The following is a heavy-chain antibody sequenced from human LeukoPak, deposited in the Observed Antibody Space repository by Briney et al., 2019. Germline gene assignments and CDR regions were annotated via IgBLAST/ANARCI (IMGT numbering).Heavy chain of an antibody. CDR2: SDPEDGER. CDR1: GKTLSDLS. V-gene: IGHV1-24*01. CDR3: VTGFTTMAVDYFDY. Sequence: ASVKVSCKVSGKTLSDLSIHWLRQPPGKGLEWLGGSDPEDGERIYAQMFQGRVTTTEDTSIDTAYMELSSLRSEDTAVYYCVTGFTTMAVDYFDYWGQGTLVTVSS. J-gene: IGHJ4*02. D-gene: IGHD5-18*01.